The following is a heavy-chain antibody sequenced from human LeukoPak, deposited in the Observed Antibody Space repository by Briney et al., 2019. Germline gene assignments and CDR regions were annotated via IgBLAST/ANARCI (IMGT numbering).Heavy chain of an antibody. J-gene: IGHJ3*02. CDR1: GFIFSSYS. D-gene: IGHD3-22*01. CDR3: ASPLTMIVDVEAFDI. Sequence: GGSLRLSCSASGFIFSSYSMNWVRQAPGKGLEWVSSISSSSSYIYYADSVKGRFTISRDNAKNSLYLQMNSLRAEDTAVYYCASPLTMIVDVEAFDIWGQGTMVTVSS. V-gene: IGHV3-21*01. CDR2: ISSSSSYI.